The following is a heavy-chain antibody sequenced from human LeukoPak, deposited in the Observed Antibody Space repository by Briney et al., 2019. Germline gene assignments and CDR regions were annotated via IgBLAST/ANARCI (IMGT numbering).Heavy chain of an antibody. D-gene: IGHD5-24*01. CDR3: VRHTAEKYNWFDR. V-gene: IGHV4-59*08. CDR1: GGSISNYY. CDR2: IYYSGST. Sequence: SETLSLTCTVSGGSISNYYWSWIRQPPGKGLEWIGYIYYSGSTNYNPSLKSRVTISVDTSKNQFSLKVSSVTAADTAVCYCVRHTAEKYNWFDRWGQGTLVTVSS. J-gene: IGHJ5*02.